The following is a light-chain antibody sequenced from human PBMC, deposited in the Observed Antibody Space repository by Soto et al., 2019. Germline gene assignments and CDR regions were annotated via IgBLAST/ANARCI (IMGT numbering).Light chain of an antibody. V-gene: IGKV3-11*01. J-gene: IGKJ3*01. CDR2: DAS. Sequence: EIVLTQSPATLSLSPGERATLSCRASQSVSSFLAWYQQKPGQAPRLLIYDASSRATGIPPRFSGSGSGTDFTLTISSLEPEDFAVYYCQQRSTWLFTFCPGTKVDIK. CDR1: QSVSSF. CDR3: QQRSTWLFT.